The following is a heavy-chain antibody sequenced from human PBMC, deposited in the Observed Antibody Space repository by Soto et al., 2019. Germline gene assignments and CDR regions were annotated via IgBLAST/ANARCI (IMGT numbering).Heavy chain of an antibody. J-gene: IGHJ5*02. Sequence: ASVKVSWKASGYTFTSCGISCVRQAPGQGLEWMGWISAYNGNTNYAQKLQGRVTMTTDTSTSTAYMELRSLRSDDTAVYYCARGRRIAVAGTRGWFDPWGQGTLVTVSS. V-gene: IGHV1-18*01. CDR2: ISAYNGNT. CDR3: ARGRRIAVAGTRGWFDP. D-gene: IGHD6-19*01. CDR1: GYTFTSCG.